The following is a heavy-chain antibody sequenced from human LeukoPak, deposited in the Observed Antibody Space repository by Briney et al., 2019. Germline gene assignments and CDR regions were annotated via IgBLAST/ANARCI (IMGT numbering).Heavy chain of an antibody. Sequence: GGSLRLSCAASGFTSGNYWMNWVRQAPGKGLEGVANINEDGSRYYYVDSVRGRFTISRDSAKNSLYLQMNSLRDEDTAVYYCARVRTMSGYDAMGLWGQGTLVTVSS. J-gene: IGHJ4*02. CDR2: INEDGSRY. CDR3: ARVRTMSGYDAMGL. D-gene: IGHD5-12*01. CDR1: GFTSGNYW. V-gene: IGHV3-7*01.